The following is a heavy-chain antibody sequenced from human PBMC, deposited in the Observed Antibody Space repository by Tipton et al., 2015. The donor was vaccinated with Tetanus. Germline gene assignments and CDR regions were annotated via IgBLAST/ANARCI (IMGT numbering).Heavy chain of an antibody. CDR1: GGSISSSSYY. CDR3: ARRRCGGDCYSRARTEYFDY. CDR2: IYYSGST. V-gene: IGHV4-39*01. D-gene: IGHD2-21*02. J-gene: IGHJ4*02. Sequence: LRLSCTVSGGSISSSSYYWGWIRQPPGKGLEWIGSIYYSGSTYYNPSLKSRVTISVDTSKNQFSLKLSSVTAADTAVYYCARRRCGGDCYSRARTEYFDYWGQGTLVTVSS.